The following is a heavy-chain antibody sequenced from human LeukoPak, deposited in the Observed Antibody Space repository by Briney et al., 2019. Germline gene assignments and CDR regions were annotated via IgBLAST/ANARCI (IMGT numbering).Heavy chain of an antibody. CDR1: GYTFTSYD. V-gene: IGHV1-8*01. D-gene: IGHD3-10*01. CDR3: ARVGYFYGSGSQTGGYLDY. J-gene: IGHJ4*02. Sequence: ASVKVSCKASGYTFTSYDINWVRQATGQGLEWMGWMNPNSGNTGYAQKFQGRVNMTRDTAISTAYMELSSLTFDDTAIYYCARVGYFYGSGSQTGGYLDYWGQGTLVTVSS. CDR2: MNPNSGNT.